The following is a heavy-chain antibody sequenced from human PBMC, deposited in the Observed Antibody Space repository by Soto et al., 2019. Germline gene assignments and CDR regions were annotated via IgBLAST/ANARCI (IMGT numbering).Heavy chain of an antibody. CDR3: SRDPGDGHYFDY. J-gene: IGHJ4*02. CDR1: GYTFISNA. V-gene: IGHV1-3*01. Sequence: ASVKVSCKTSGYTFISNAIHWVRQAPGQRLEWMGWINPDNGNTKYSQKFQGRVALTRDTSATTAYMELRSLTSEDTAVYYCSRDPGDGHYFDYWGQGAMVTVYS. CDR2: INPDNGNT. D-gene: IGHD2-21*01.